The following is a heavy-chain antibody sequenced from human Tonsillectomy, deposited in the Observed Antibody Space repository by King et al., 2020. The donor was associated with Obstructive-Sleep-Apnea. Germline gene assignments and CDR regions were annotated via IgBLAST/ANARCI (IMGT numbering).Heavy chain of an antibody. CDR3: AKGARWELLRYLGAQTDY. CDR1: GFTFSSYA. D-gene: IGHD1-26*01. Sequence: VQLVESGGGLVQPGGSLRLSCAASGFTFSSYAMSWVRQAPGKGLEWVSAISGSGGSTYYADSVKGRFTISRDNSKNTLYLQMNSLRAEDTAVYYCAKGARWELLRYLGAQTDYWGQGTLVTVSS. V-gene: IGHV3-23*04. J-gene: IGHJ4*02. CDR2: ISGSGGST.